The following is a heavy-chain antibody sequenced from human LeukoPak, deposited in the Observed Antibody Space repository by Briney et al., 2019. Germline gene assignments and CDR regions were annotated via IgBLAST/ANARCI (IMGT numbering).Heavy chain of an antibody. CDR3: ARWSGFAYFDS. Sequence: SETLSLTCTVSGGSISSYYWSWVRQPAGKALEWIGRIYTSGSADHNPSLKSRVNISLDTSKDQFSLRLSSMTAADTAVYYCARWSGFAYFDSWGQGTLVTVSS. CDR2: IYTSGSA. CDR1: GGSISSYY. D-gene: IGHD3-3*01. J-gene: IGHJ4*02. V-gene: IGHV4-4*07.